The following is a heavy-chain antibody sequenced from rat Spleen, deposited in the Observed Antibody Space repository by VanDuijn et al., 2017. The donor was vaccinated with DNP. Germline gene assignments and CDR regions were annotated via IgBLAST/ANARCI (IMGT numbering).Heavy chain of an antibody. V-gene: IGHV3-1*01. CDR2: ISYSGTT. Sequence: EVQLQESGPGLVKPSQSLSLTCSVTGYSITGDYWGWIRKFPGNKMEWIGHISYSGTTTYSPSLKSRISITRDTSKNQFFLQLNSVTTEDTATYYCARYTTGVDYWGQGVMVTVSS. CDR1: GYSITGDY. J-gene: IGHJ2*01. CDR3: ARYTTGVDY. D-gene: IGHD1-11*01.